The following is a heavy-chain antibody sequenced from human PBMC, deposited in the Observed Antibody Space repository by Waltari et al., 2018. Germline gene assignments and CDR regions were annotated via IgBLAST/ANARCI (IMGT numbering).Heavy chain of an antibody. CDR2: VHHSGKT. CDR1: GDSFSGNYW. J-gene: IGHJ4*02. Sequence: QVQLQESGQGLVKPSGTLSLTCAVSGDSFSGNYWWSWVRQSPEKGLEWIGQVHHSGKTHYNPSLQSRVTISLDKPKNQFSLNLNSVTAADTAVYYCAGDRAIGLFFDYWGRGTLVTVSS. D-gene: IGHD2-2*01. CDR3: AGDRAIGLFFDY. V-gene: IGHV4-4*02.